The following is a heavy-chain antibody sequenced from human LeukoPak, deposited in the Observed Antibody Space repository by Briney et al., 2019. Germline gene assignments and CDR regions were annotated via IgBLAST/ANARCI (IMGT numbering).Heavy chain of an antibody. CDR3: ARGRSYYDFWSGYSFDY. Sequence: ASVKVSCKASGYTFTGYYMHWVRQAPGQGLEWMGWINPNSGGTNYAQKFPGRVTMTRATSISTAYMELSRLRSDDTAVYYCARGRSYYDFWSGYSFDYWGQGTLVTVSS. D-gene: IGHD3-3*01. V-gene: IGHV1-2*02. J-gene: IGHJ4*02. CDR1: GYTFTGYY. CDR2: INPNSGGT.